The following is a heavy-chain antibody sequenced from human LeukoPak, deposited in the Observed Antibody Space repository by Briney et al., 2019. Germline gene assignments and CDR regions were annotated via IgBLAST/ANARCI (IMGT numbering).Heavy chain of an antibody. CDR3: ARATSANEYSYGFHFDY. J-gene: IGHJ4*02. CDR1: GTTFRSYA. CDR2: IIPSFGTV. V-gene: IGHV1-69*01. Sequence: SVKVSCKASGTTFRSYAFNWVRQAPGQGLEWMGAIIPSFGTVKYAQKFQGRVTMTADESTSTAYMDLNYLRSDDTAVYFCARATSANEYSYGFHFDYWGQGTLVTVCS. D-gene: IGHD5-18*01.